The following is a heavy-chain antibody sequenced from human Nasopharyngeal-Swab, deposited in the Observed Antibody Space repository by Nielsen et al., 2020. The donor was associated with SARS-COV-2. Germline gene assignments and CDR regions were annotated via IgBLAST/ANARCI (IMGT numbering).Heavy chain of an antibody. J-gene: IGHJ4*02. V-gene: IGHV3-73*01. Sequence: GGSLRLSCAASGFTFSDSAIHWVRQASGKGLEWVGRIRSKGNSYATAYAASVKGRFTISRDDSKNTAYLQMNSLITAGTAVYYCTRCGGSCYTGKDYWGQGTLVTVSS. CDR3: TRCGGSCYTGKDY. CDR2: IRSKGNSYAT. CDR1: GFTFSDSA. D-gene: IGHD2-15*01.